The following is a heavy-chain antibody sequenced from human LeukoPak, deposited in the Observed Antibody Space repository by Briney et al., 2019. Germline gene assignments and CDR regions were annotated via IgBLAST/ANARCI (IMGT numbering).Heavy chain of an antibody. Sequence: SETLSLTCTVSGGSISSYYWSWIRQPAGKGLEWIGRIYTSGSTNYNPSLKSRVTMSVDTSKSQFSLKLSSVTAADTAVYYCARDIRGTAYYYYYMDVWGKGTTVTVSS. CDR1: GGSISSYY. D-gene: IGHD3-16*01. J-gene: IGHJ6*03. CDR2: IYTSGST. CDR3: ARDIRGTAYYYYYMDV. V-gene: IGHV4-4*07.